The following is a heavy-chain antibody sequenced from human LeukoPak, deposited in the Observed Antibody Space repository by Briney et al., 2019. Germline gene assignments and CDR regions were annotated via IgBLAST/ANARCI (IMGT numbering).Heavy chain of an antibody. J-gene: IGHJ4*02. V-gene: IGHV4-39*01. CDR2: IYYSGST. CDR1: GGSIRNNNYY. Sequence: SETLSLTCIVSGGSIRNNNYYWGWIRQPPGKGLEWIGSIYYSGSTYYNPSLKSRVIISVDTSKNQFSLKLNSVTAADTAVYYCTRRTPHFCGGDCYRTYYFDYWGQGTLVTVSS. CDR3: TRRTPHFCGGDCYRTYYFDY. D-gene: IGHD2-21*02.